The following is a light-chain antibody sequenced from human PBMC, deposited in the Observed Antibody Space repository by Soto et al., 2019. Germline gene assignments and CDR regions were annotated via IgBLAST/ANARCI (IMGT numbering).Light chain of an antibody. CDR3: QQYNERPPWT. CDR2: GAS. J-gene: IGKJ1*01. Sequence: EMVXRECASTXGXGXGEXXXRASRASQSVGSNVAWYQQKPGQGPRLLIYGASSRATGIPARVSGSGSGTDFTLTISSLQSDDVGIYYCQQYNERPPWTFGQGTKVDIK. V-gene: IGKV3-15*01. CDR1: QSVGSN.